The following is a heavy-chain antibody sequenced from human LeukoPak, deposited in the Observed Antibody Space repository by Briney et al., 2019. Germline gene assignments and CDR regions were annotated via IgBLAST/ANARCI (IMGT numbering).Heavy chain of an antibody. CDR3: ARDQTGGIAAAGFDY. V-gene: IGHV4-39*07. J-gene: IGHJ4*02. Sequence: SETLSLTCTVSGGSISSSSYYWGWIRQPPGKGLEWIGSIYYSGSTYYNPSLKSRVTISVDTSKNQFSLKLSSVTAADTAVYYCARDQTGGIAAAGFDYWGQGTLDTVSS. CDR1: GGSISSSSYY. D-gene: IGHD6-13*01. CDR2: IYYSGST.